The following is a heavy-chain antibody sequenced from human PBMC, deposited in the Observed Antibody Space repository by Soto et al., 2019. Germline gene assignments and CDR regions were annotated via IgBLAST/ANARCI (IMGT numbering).Heavy chain of an antibody. V-gene: IGHV3-33*01. CDR2: IWYDGSDK. CDR1: GFTFSGFG. Sequence: GESLKISCAASGFTFSGFGMHWVRQAPGKGLEWVAIIWYDGSDKYYADSVKGRFTISRDNSKNTLYLQMNSLRAEDTAVYHCAFGNLSYYFDYWGQGTPVIVSS. J-gene: IGHJ4*02. D-gene: IGHD3-16*01. CDR3: AFGNLSYYFDY.